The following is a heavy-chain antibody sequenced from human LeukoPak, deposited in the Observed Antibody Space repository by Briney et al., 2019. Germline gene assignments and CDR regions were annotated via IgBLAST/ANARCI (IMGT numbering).Heavy chain of an antibody. CDR2: IYDSGTT. J-gene: IGHJ4*02. Sequence: SETLSLTCTVSGGSISSYFWHWIRQPPGKGLEWMGYIYDSGTTAYNPSLKRRVTMSVDTSKNQFSLNPSSVTTADTAVYYCARDPDGYKFFDYWGRGSPVVVSS. CDR3: ARDPDGYKFFDY. D-gene: IGHD5-24*01. CDR1: GGSISSYF. V-gene: IGHV4-59*01.